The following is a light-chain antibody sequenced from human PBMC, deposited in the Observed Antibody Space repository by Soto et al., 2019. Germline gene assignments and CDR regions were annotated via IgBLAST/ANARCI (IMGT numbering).Light chain of an antibody. CDR2: LAS. V-gene: IGKV3D-11*03. CDR1: QAVNTR. Sequence: EIVLTQSPATLSSFPGDRVTLSCRASQAVNTRLAWYQHKPGQAPRLLIYLASNRAAGVPARFSGSGSGTDFTLTISDVEPEDFAVYFCQHYGSSRTFGQGTKVEIK. CDR3: QHYGSSRT. J-gene: IGKJ1*01.